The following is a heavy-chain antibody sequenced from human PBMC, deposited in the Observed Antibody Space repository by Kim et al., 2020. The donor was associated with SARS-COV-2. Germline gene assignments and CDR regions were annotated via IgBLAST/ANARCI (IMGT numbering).Heavy chain of an antibody. J-gene: IGHJ4*02. V-gene: IGHV3-33*06. D-gene: IGHD3-10*01. CDR3: AKPYFYGSGSYYSIDF. Sequence: VKGRFTTPRDNSKNTLYLQMNSLRAEDTAVYYCAKPYFYGSGSYYSIDFWGQGTPVTVSS.